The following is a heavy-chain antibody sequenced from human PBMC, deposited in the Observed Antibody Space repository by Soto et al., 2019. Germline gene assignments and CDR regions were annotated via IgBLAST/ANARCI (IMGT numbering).Heavy chain of an antibody. V-gene: IGHV4-31*11. CDR3: AREGNLGRWLQPLDY. J-gene: IGHJ4*02. Sequence: NPSETLSLTCAVSGGSISSGGYSWSWIRQHPGKGLEWIGYIYYSGSTYYNPSLKSRVTMSEDTSKNQFSLKVISVTAADTAVYYCAREGNLGRWLQPLDYWGQGTLVTVSS. CDR2: IYYSGST. CDR1: GGSISSGGYS. D-gene: IGHD5-12*01.